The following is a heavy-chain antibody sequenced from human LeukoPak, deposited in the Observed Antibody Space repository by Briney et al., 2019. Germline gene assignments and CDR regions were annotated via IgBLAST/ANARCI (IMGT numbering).Heavy chain of an antibody. J-gene: IGHJ5*02. V-gene: IGHV4-4*07. Sequence: SETLSLTCTVSGGSLWSFYWSWVRQPAGKGLEWIGRLYNNGSTNYSPSLKSRVIMSFDPSKNQFSLKLSSVTAADTAVYYCARYYYGSGPGSWFDPWGQGTLVTVSS. D-gene: IGHD3-10*01. CDR1: GGSLWSFY. CDR3: ARYYYGSGPGSWFDP. CDR2: LYNNGST.